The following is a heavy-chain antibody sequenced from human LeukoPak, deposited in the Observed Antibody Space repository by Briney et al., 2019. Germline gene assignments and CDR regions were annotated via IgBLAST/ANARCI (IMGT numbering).Heavy chain of an antibody. CDR2: IYYSGST. V-gene: IGHV4-39*01. CDR1: GGSISSSSYY. J-gene: IGHJ6*02. CDR3: ARRWYDFWSGSPGCMDV. Sequence: SETLSLTCTVSGGSISSSSYYWGWLRQPPGKGLEWIGSIYYSGSTYYNPSLKSRVTISVDTSKNQFSLKLSSVTAADTAVYYCARRWYDFWSGSPGCMDVWGQGTTVTVSS. D-gene: IGHD3-3*01.